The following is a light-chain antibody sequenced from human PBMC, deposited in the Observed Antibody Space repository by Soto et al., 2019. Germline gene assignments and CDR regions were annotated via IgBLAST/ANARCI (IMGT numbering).Light chain of an antibody. CDR3: SSYAGSNNLV. V-gene: IGLV2-8*01. CDR2: EVS. CDR1: SSNIGAGYNY. Sequence: QYVLTQPPSVSGSPGQRVTISCTGSSSNIGAGYNYVSWYQQHPGKAPKLMIYEVSKRPSGVPDRFSGSKSGNTASLTVSGLQAEDEADYYCSSYAGSNNLVFGTGTKVTVL. J-gene: IGLJ1*01.